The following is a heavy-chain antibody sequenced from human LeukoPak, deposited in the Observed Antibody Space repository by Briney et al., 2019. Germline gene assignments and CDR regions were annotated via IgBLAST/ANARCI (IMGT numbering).Heavy chain of an antibody. V-gene: IGHV3-30-3*01. D-gene: IGHD4-17*01. CDR2: ISYDGSNK. J-gene: IGHJ4*02. CDR3: AREGGDYGDYLGY. CDR1: GFTFSSYA. Sequence: GGSLRLSCAASGFTFSSYAMHWVRQAPGKGLEWVAVISYDGSNKYYADSVKGRFTISRDNSKTTLYLQMNSLRAEDTAVYYCAREGGDYGDYLGYWGQGTLVTVSS.